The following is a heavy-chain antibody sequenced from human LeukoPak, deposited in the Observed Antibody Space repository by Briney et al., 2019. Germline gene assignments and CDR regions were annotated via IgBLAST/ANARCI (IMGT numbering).Heavy chain of an antibody. J-gene: IGHJ4*02. CDR1: GGSFSGYY. CDR3: ASHRRRGAAAEPDY. V-gene: IGHV4-34*01. CDR2: IYHSGST. D-gene: IGHD6-13*01. Sequence: SETLSLTCAVYGGSFSGYYWSWIRQPPGKGLEWIGSIYHSGSTYYNPSLKSRVTISVDTSKNQFSLKLSSVTAADTAVYYCASHRRRGAAAEPDYWGQGTLVTVSS.